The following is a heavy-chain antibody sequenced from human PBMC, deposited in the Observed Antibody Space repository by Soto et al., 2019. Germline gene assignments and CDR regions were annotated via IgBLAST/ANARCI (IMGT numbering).Heavy chain of an antibody. Sequence: GGSLRLSCAASGFTLSSYWMHWVRQAPGQGLAWVSRSSSDGSSTDYADSVKGRFTISRDNGKNTLYLQMNSLRAEDTAVYYCARGPPGYTSNAYVGDQWGQGTLVTVSS. CDR1: GFTLSSYW. D-gene: IGHD3-16*01. CDR3: ARGPPGYTSNAYVGDQ. V-gene: IGHV3-74*01. J-gene: IGHJ4*02. CDR2: SSSDGSST.